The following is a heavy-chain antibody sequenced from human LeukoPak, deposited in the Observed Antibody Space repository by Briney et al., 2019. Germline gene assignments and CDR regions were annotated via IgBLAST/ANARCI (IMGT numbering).Heavy chain of an antibody. Sequence: PSETLSLTCTVSGYSISTSYYWGWIRQPPGKGREWIGSIYHSGNTYYNPSLKSRVTISVDTSKNQFSLKLNSVTAAATAVYYCARARYGDSDFDYWGQGTLVTVSS. V-gene: IGHV4-38-2*02. CDR3: ARARYGDSDFDY. CDR2: IYHSGNT. CDR1: GYSISTSYY. J-gene: IGHJ4*02. D-gene: IGHD4-17*01.